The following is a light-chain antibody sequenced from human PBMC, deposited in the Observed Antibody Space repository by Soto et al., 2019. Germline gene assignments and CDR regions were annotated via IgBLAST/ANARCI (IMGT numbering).Light chain of an antibody. Sequence: DIEMTQSPSTLAASVGARVTITCRATQSLNIWLAWYQQKPGKAPKLLISKASSLESGVPSRFSGSGSGTECSLTISSLQPDDFATYYCQQYKAYSYTFGQGTKLEMK. V-gene: IGKV1-5*03. CDR1: QSLNIW. CDR3: QQYKAYSYT. CDR2: KAS. J-gene: IGKJ2*01.